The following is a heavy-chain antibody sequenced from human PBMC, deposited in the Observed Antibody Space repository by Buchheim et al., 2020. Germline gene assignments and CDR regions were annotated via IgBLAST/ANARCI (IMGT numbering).Heavy chain of an antibody. J-gene: IGHJ4*02. CDR3: AKDPVRFLEWLLSPGGYFDY. D-gene: IGHD3-3*01. V-gene: IGHV3-23*01. Sequence: EVQLLESGGGLVQPGGSLRLSCAASGFTFSSYAMSWVRQAPGKGLEWVSAISGSGGSTYYADSVKGRFTISRDNSKNTLYLQMNSLRAEDTAVYYCAKDPVRFLEWLLSPGGYFDYWGQGTL. CDR1: GFTFSSYA. CDR2: ISGSGGST.